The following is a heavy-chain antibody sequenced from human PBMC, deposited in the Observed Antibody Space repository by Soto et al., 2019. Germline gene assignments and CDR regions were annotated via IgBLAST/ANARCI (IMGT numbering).Heavy chain of an antibody. Sequence: PGGSLRLSCAASGFTFSSYGMHWVRQAPGKGLEWVAVISYDGSKKYYADSVKGRFTISRDNSKNTLYLQMNGPRAEDTAVYYCARDREWYGGYGGAFDYWGQGTLVTVSS. D-gene: IGHD5-12*01. J-gene: IGHJ4*02. V-gene: IGHV3-30*03. CDR3: ARDREWYGGYGGAFDY. CDR2: ISYDGSKK. CDR1: GFTFSSYG.